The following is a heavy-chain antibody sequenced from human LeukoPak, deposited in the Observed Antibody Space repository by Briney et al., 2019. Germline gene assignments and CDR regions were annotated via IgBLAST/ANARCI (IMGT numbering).Heavy chain of an antibody. CDR2: IYYSGSA. V-gene: IGHV4-59*01. CDR3: ARGEGYSRGWYLYHFDY. Sequence: SETLCLTCTVSGVPISSYYWSWIRQTPGRGLEWIGYIYYSGSAHYNPSLKSRVTISVDTSNNQFSLKQSSVTAVHTRVYYCARGEGYSRGWYLYHFDYWGQGTLVTVSS. J-gene: IGHJ4*02. CDR1: GVPISSYY. D-gene: IGHD6-19*01.